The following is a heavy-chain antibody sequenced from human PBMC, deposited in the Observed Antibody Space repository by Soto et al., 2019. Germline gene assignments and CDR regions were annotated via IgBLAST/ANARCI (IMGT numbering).Heavy chain of an antibody. Sequence: SETLSLTCTVSGASMTGASMSSYYWSWIRQPPGKGLEWIGYIYYIGSTDYNPSLTTRVTISVETPTNQFTLKLNSVPSAGTAVYYCASAYICGGNSASHYAMDVWGQGTMVTVSS. V-gene: IGHV4-61*01. CDR1: GASMTGASMSSYY. CDR2: IYYIGST. D-gene: IGHD2-21*02. CDR3: ASAYICGGNSASHYAMDV. J-gene: IGHJ6*02.